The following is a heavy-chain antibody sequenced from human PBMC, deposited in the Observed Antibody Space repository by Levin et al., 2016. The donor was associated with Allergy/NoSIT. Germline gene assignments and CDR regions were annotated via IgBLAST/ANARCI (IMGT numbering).Heavy chain of an antibody. D-gene: IGHD1-26*01. V-gene: IGHV3-13*01. CDR2: IGLPGDT. Sequence: GESLKISCAASGFTLSNYDIHWVRQATGKGLEWVSAIGLPGDTYYPGSVKGRFTISRENAKNSVYLQMNSLRAGDTAVYYCVRGQSGESRWFDPWGQGTLVTVSS. CDR3: VRGQSGESRWFDP. CDR1: GFTLSNYD. J-gene: IGHJ5*02.